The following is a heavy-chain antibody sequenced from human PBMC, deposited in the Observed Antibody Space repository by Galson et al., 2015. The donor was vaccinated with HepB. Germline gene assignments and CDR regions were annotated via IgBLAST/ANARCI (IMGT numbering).Heavy chain of an antibody. D-gene: IGHD3-16*02. CDR3: ARGGLGNSYGCFFGY. J-gene: IGHJ4*02. CDR1: GGSITSYY. V-gene: IGHV4-59*01. Sequence: ETLSLTCTVSGGSITSYYWSWIRQSPERGLEWIGYIYYSGGTNYNPSFKRRVTIAIDTSKNQFSLKLNSVSAADTTVDYCARGGLGNSYGCFFGYWGQGTLVTVSS. CDR2: IYYSGGT.